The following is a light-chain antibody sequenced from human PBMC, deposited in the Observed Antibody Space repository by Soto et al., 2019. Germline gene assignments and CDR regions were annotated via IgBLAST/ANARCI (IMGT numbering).Light chain of an antibody. CDR3: SSFTRNSTFV. J-gene: IGLJ1*01. CDR1: SNDVGGYNY. Sequence: QSALTQPASVSGSPGQSITISCTGTSNDVGGYNYVSWFQQHPGKAPKLLIFEVSNRPSGGSHRFSGSKSGNTASLTISGLQAEDAADYYCSSFTRNSTFVFGTGTKLTVL. CDR2: EVS. V-gene: IGLV2-14*01.